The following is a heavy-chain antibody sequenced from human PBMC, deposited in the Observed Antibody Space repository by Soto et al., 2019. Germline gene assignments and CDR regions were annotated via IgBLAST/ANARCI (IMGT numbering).Heavy chain of an antibody. D-gene: IGHD6-13*01. CDR3: TPLIAAAGSFDY. CDR2: IYYSGST. V-gene: IGHV4-39*01. Sequence: SETLSLTCTVSGGSISSSSYYWGWIRHPPGKGLEWIGSIYYSGSTYYNPSLKSRVTISVDTSKNQFSLKLSSVTAADTAVYYCTPLIAAAGSFDYWGQGTLVTVSS. J-gene: IGHJ4*02. CDR1: GGSISSSSYY.